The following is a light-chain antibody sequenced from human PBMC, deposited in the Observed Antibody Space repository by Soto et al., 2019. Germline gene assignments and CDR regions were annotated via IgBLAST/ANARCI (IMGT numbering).Light chain of an antibody. V-gene: IGLV1-44*01. CDR3: ASWDDMLSGPV. CDR2: RTD. Sequence: QSVLTQSPSASGAPGQRVTISCSGSRSNIGSNTVHWYQQFPGTAPKLLVYRTDHRPSGVPDRFSGSKSGTSASLAISGLQSEDESYYYCASWDDMLSGPVLGGGTKLTVL. CDR1: RSNIGSNT. J-gene: IGLJ2*01.